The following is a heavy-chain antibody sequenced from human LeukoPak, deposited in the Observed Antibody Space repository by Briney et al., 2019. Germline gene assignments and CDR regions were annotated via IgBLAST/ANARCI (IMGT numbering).Heavy chain of an antibody. D-gene: IGHD3-9*01. Sequence: GGSLRLSCAASGFTFSSYGMHWVRQAPGKGLEWVAVIWYDGSNKYYADSVKGRFTISRDNSKNTLYLQMNSLRAEDTAVYYCAKLQLYYDILTGPLVDHWGLGTLVTVSS. CDR3: AKLQLYYDILTGPLVDH. CDR1: GFTFSSYG. J-gene: IGHJ4*02. V-gene: IGHV3-33*06. CDR2: IWYDGSNK.